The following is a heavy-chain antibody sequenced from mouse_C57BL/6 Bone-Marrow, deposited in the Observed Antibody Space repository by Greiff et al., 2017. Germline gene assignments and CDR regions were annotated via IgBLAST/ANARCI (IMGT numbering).Heavy chain of an antibody. D-gene: IGHD2-4*01. CDR3: ARKRGYYDLDY. J-gene: IGHJ2*01. CDR2: IHPNSGST. Sequence: QVQLQQPGAELVKPGASVKLSCKASGYTFTSYWMHWVKQRPGQGLEWIGMIHPNSGSTNYNEKFKSKATLTVDKSSSTAYMQLSSLTSEDSAVYYCARKRGYYDLDYWGQGTTLTVSS. V-gene: IGHV1-64*01. CDR1: GYTFTSYW.